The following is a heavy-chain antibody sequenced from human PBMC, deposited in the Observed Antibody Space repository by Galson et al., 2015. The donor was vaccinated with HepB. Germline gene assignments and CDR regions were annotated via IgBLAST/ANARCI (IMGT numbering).Heavy chain of an antibody. CDR3: ARVNVYSYGYAFDI. Sequence: SVKVSCKASGGTFSSYAISWVRQAPGQGLEWMGRIIPILGIANYAQKFQGRVTITADKSTSTAYMELSSLRSEDTAVYYCARVNVYSYGYAFDIWGQGTMVTVSS. V-gene: IGHV1-69*04. CDR1: GGTFSSYA. J-gene: IGHJ3*02. CDR2: IIPILGIA. D-gene: IGHD5-18*01.